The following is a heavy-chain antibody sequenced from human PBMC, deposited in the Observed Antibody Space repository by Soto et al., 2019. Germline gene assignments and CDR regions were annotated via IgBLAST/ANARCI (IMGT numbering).Heavy chain of an antibody. Sequence: SETLSLTCTVSGGSISSGGYYWSWIRQHPGKGLEWIGYIYYSGSTYHSPSLRSRVTISEDTSKNQFSLKLSSVTAADSAVYYCARASGKYCSSTTRYTPYYFDYWGQGTMVTVSS. CDR3: ARASGKYCSSTTRYTPYYFDY. V-gene: IGHV4-31*03. CDR1: GGSISSGGYY. D-gene: IGHD2-2*01. J-gene: IGHJ4*02. CDR2: IYYSGST.